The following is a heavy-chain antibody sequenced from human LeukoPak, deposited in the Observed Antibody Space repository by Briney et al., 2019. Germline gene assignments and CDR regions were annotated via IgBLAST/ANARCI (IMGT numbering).Heavy chain of an antibody. D-gene: IGHD3-10*01. CDR1: GFTFSSYW. CDR3: ARYGSGNYYNVQFDY. V-gene: IGHV3-74*01. J-gene: IGHJ4*02. CDR2: INSDGSST. Sequence: PGGSLRLSCAASGFTFSSYWMHWVRQAPGKGLVWVSRINSDGSSTSYADSVKGRFTISRDNAKNTLYLQMNSLGAEDTAVYYCARYGSGNYYNVQFDYWGQGTLVTVSS.